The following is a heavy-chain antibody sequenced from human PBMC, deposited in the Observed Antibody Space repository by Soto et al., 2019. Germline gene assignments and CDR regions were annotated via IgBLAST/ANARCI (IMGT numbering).Heavy chain of an antibody. D-gene: IGHD6-13*01. V-gene: IGHV4-34*01. CDR2: IAQSRGT. Sequence: QVQLQQWGAGLLKTSETLSLTCAVYGGTLNGYYWRWIRQPPGKGLEWIGEIAQSRGTNYNPSLKSRVSISLDTSNNHFSLKLSSVAAADSAVYYCAGGTLTATAATDSWGQGSLVTASS. CDR3: AGGTLTATAATDS. J-gene: IGHJ4*02. CDR1: GGTLNGYY.